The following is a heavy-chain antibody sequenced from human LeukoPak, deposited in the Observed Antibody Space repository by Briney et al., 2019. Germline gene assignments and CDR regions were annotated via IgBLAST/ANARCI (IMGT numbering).Heavy chain of an antibody. Sequence: SDTLSLTCTVSGGSISSYYWSCLRQPPGKALVGIGYIYYSGSTNYNPALKSRVTISVDTSKNQFSLRLISVTAADTAVYYSARDRVTVTTFDAFDIWGQGTMVTVSS. V-gene: IGHV4-59*01. CDR3: ARDRVTVTTFDAFDI. CDR1: GGSISSYY. J-gene: IGHJ3*02. CDR2: IYYSGST. D-gene: IGHD4-17*01.